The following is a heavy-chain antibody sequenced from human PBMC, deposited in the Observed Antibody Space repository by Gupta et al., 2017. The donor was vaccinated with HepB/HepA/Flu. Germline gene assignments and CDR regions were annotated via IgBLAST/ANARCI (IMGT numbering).Heavy chain of an antibody. V-gene: IGHV3-23*04. CDR1: GFAFSSNG. CDR3: VKDRLWSGGYMDV. CDR2: VDGTGQAT. J-gene: IGHJ6*03. D-gene: IGHD3-10*01. Sequence: EMQLVESGGGLVQPGGSLRLSCTISGFAFSSNGMSWVRRAPGKGPEWVSGVDGTGQATHYAESVKGRFTISRDNSKDTLYLQMNALTVADTATYYCVKDRLWSGGYMDVWGKGTSVTVSS.